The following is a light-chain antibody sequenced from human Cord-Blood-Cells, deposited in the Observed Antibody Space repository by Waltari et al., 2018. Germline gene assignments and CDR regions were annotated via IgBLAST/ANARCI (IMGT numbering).Light chain of an antibody. CDR1: SSDVGSYNL. CDR2: EVS. Sequence: QSALTQPASVSGSPGQSITISCPGTSSDVGSYNLVSWYQQHPGKAPKLMIYEVSKRPSGVSNRFSGSKSGNTASLTISGLQAEDEADYYCCSYAGSSIYYVFGTGTKVTVL. CDR3: CSYAGSSIYYV. V-gene: IGLV2-23*02. J-gene: IGLJ1*01.